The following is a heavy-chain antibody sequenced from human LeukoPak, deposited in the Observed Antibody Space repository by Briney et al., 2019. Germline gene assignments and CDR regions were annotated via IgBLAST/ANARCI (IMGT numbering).Heavy chain of an antibody. V-gene: IGHV3-7*01. CDR1: GFTFGHHF. Sequence: GGSLRLSCVASGFTFGHHFMSWVRQAPGGGLEWVASINPDGSIKFHADSVKGRFTISRDNARNSVYLQMNSLRGEDTAVYYCARAVDVADYWGQGTLVAVSS. J-gene: IGHJ4*02. D-gene: IGHD3-16*01. CDR2: INPDGSIK. CDR3: ARAVDVADY.